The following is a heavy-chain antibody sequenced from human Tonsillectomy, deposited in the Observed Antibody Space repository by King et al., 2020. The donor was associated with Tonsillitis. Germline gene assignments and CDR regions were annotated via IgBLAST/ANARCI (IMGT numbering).Heavy chain of an antibody. J-gene: IGHJ4*02. CDR1: GGSISSYY. CDR2: IYYSGST. D-gene: IGHD3-22*01. Sequence: QLQESGPGLVKPSETLSLTCTVSGGSISSYYWSWIRQPPGKGLEWIGYIYYSGSTNYNPSLKRRVTISVDTSKNQFSLKLSSVTAADTAVYYCAREKNYYDSSGYYRGCFDYWGQGTLVTVSS. V-gene: IGHV4-59*01. CDR3: AREKNYYDSSGYYRGCFDY.